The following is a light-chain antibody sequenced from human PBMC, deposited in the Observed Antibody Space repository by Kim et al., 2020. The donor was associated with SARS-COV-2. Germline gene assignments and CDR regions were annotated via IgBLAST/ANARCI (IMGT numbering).Light chain of an antibody. V-gene: IGKV1-16*01. J-gene: IGKJ2*01. CDR2: SAA. CDR3: QQNKTYPYT. Sequence: DIQMTQFPSSLAASVGDRVTITCRASKYIGTSLAWFQQKPGKAPKSLIYSAADLQTGVPSRFSGSGSGTDFTLAINSLQPEDFATYYCQQNKTYPYTFGHVTKLEI. CDR1: KYIGTS.